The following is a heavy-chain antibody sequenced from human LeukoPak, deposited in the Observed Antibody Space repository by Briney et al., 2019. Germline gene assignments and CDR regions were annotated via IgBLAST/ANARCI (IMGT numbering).Heavy chain of an antibody. CDR1: GFTFSSYG. J-gene: IGHJ6*02. CDR3: ARVATPRYYCGMDV. D-gene: IGHD3-3*02. V-gene: IGHV3-33*01. Sequence: GGSLRLSCAASGFTFSSYGMHWVRQAPGKGLEWVAVIWYDGSNKYYADSVKGRFTISRDNSKNTLYLQMNSLRAEDTAVYYCARVATPRYYCGMDVWGQGTTVTVSS. CDR2: IWYDGSNK.